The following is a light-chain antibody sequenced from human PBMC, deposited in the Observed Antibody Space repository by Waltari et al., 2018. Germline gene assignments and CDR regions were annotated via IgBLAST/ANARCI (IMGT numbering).Light chain of an antibody. CDR2: GAS. Sequence: EIVLTQSPGTLSLSPGDRATLSCRASQSVRNNYIAWYQKKPGQAPRLLIYGASRRATGIPDRVSGSGSGTDFTLTITRLEPEDFAFYFCQQYDSSPNTCGQGTKVEI. CDR3: QQYDSSPNT. V-gene: IGKV3-20*01. J-gene: IGKJ2*01. CDR1: QSVRNNY.